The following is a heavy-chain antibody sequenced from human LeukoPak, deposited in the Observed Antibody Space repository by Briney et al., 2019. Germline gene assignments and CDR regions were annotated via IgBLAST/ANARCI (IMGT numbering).Heavy chain of an antibody. D-gene: IGHD3-10*01. CDR1: GGSISSSSYY. V-gene: IGHV4-39*01. CDR2: NYYSGST. J-gene: IGHJ4*02. Sequence: SETLSLTCTVSGGSISSSSYYWGWIRQPPGKGLEWIGSNYYSGSTYSNPSLKRRVTISVDTSKNQFSLKLSSVTAADTAVYYCARLLRGFTDYWGQGTLVTVSS. CDR3: ARLLRGFTDY.